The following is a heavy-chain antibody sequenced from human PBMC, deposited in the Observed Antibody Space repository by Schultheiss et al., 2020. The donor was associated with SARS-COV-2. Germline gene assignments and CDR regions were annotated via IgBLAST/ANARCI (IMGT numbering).Heavy chain of an antibody. CDR2: IYHSGNT. CDR3: ARVRLRSVTDFDY. Sequence: SETLSLTCAVYGGSFSGYYWSWIRQPPGKGLEWIGEIYHSGNTYYNPSLKSRVTMSADTPRNQFSLKLSSVTAEDAAVYYCARVRLRSVTDFDYWGQGTLVTVSS. D-gene: IGHD4-17*01. V-gene: IGHV4-34*01. CDR1: GGSFSGYY. J-gene: IGHJ4*02.